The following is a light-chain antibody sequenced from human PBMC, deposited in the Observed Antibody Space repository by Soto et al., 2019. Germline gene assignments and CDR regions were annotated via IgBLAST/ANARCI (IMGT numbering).Light chain of an antibody. J-gene: IGLJ3*02. CDR2: SDD. CDR1: SSNVGSNT. Sequence: QSVLTQPPSASGTPGQRVTISCSGSSSNVGSNTVSWYQQLPGTAPKVLIYSDDQRPSGVPDRFSGSRSGSSASLAISGLQYGDEADYHCASWEDSLNGWVIGGGTKVTVL. CDR3: ASWEDSLNGWV. V-gene: IGLV1-44*01.